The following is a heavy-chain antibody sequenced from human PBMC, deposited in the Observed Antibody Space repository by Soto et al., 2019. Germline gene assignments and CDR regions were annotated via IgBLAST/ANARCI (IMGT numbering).Heavy chain of an antibody. Sequence: QITLKESGPTLVNPTQTLTLTCSFSRFSLSTRGVAVGWLRQPPGKALEWLTLIYWDDDKRFSPSLKSRLTITRDTSKTQVVLIMTYMDPVDTATYFCARSLGQSPPDYWGQGTLVTVSS. D-gene: IGHD3-10*01. V-gene: IGHV2-5*02. CDR1: RFSLSTRGVA. CDR3: ARSLGQSPPDY. CDR2: IYWDDDK. J-gene: IGHJ4*02.